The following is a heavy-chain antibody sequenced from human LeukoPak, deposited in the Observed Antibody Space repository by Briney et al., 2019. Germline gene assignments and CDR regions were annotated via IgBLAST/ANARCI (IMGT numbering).Heavy chain of an antibody. CDR2: IWYDGSSK. CDR3: ARDLYSYGYADYGMDV. V-gene: IGHV3-33*01. D-gene: IGHD5-18*01. CDR1: GFTFNSYD. J-gene: IGHJ6*02. Sequence: TGGSLRLSCAASGFTFNSYDMHWIRQAPGKGLEWVALIWYDGSSKSYPDSVKGRFSISRDNAKNTLYLQMNSLRAEDTAVYYCARDLYSYGYADYGMDVWGQGTTVTVSS.